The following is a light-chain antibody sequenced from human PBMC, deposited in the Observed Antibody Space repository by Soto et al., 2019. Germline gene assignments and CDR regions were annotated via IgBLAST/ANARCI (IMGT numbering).Light chain of an antibody. CDR3: QQYGSSGT. Sequence: EIVLTQSGGTVSLSPGERATLSCRASQSVSNNYLAWYQQKPGQAPRLLIYGASNRATGIPDRFSGSGSGTDFTLTISRLEPEDFAVYYCQQYGSSGTFGQGTKVDI. CDR1: QSVSNNY. V-gene: IGKV3-20*01. J-gene: IGKJ1*01. CDR2: GAS.